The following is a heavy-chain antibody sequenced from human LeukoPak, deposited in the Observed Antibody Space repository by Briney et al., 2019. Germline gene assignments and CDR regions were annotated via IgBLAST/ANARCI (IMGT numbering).Heavy chain of an antibody. CDR3: ARPHYSNYLYYFDY. D-gene: IGHD4-11*01. J-gene: IGHJ4*02. V-gene: IGHV1-69*13. CDR1: GYTFTSYD. CDR2: IIPIFGTA. Sequence: ASVKVSCKASGYTFTSYDINWVRQATGQGLEWMGGIIPIFGTANYAQKFQGRVTITADESTSTAYMELSSLRSEDTAVYYCARPHYSNYLYYFDYWGQGTLVTVSS.